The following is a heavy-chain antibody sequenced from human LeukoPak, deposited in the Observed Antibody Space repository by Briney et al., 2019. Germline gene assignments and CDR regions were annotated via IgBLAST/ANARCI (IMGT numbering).Heavy chain of an antibody. CDR2: IYYSGST. J-gene: IGHJ4*02. Sequence: SETLSLTCTVSGGSISSSSYYWGWIRQPPGKGLEWIGSIYYSGSTYYNPSLKSRVTISVDTSKNQFSLKLSSVTAADTAVYYCARSAFVGATVYFDYWGQGTLVTVSS. D-gene: IGHD1-26*01. CDR1: GGSISSSSYY. V-gene: IGHV4-39*07. CDR3: ARSAFVGATVYFDY.